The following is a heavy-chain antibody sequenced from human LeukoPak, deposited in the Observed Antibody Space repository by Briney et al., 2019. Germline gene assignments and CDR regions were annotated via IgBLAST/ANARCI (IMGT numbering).Heavy chain of an antibody. J-gene: IGHJ6*03. CDR1: GGSFSGYY. D-gene: IGHD2-2*01. CDR3: ARGSSSSTRKSLHYYYYYYIDV. V-gene: IGHV4-34*01. CDR2: INHSVST. Sequence: SETLSLTCAVYGGSFSGYYWSWIRHPPGKWLEWIGEINHSVSTNYNPSLKSRVTISVDTSKNQCSLKMSCVTAADTAVYYFARGSSSSTRKSLHYYYYYYIDVWGKGTTVTISS.